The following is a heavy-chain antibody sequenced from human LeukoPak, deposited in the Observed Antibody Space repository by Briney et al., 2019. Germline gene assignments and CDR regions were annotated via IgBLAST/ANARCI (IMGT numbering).Heavy chain of an antibody. J-gene: IGHJ6*02. V-gene: IGHV3-30*07. Sequence: DSVKGRFTISRDNSKNMLYLQMNSLRAEDTAVYYCAILRSGPRYGMDVWGQGTTVTVSS. CDR3: AILRSGPRYGMDV. D-gene: IGHD3-3*01.